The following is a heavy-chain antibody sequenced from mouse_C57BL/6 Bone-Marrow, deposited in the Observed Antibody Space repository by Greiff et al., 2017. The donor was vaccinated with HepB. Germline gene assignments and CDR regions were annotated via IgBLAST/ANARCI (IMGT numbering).Heavy chain of an antibody. J-gene: IGHJ1*03. CDR1: EYEFPSHD. CDR2: INSDVGST. Sequence: EVQLQESGGGLVQPGESLKLSCESNEYEFPSHDMSWVRKTPEKRLALVAAINSDVGSTYYPDTMERRFIISRDNTQKTLYLQMSSLRSEDTALYYCARHYDYDGGWYFDVWGTGTTVTVSS. V-gene: IGHV5-2*01. CDR3: ARHYDYDGGWYFDV. D-gene: IGHD2-4*01.